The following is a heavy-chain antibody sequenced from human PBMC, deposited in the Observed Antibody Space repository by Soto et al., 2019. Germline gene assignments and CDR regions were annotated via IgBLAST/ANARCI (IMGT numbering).Heavy chain of an antibody. Sequence: GSLRLSCAASGFTFSSYGMHWVRQAPGKGLEWVAVIWYDGSNKYYADSVKGRFTISRDNSKNTLYLQMNSLRAEDTAVYYCARGVVGANYYYYYGMDVWGQGTTVTVSS. D-gene: IGHD3-10*01. CDR1: GFTFSSYG. J-gene: IGHJ6*02. V-gene: IGHV3-33*01. CDR2: IWYDGSNK. CDR3: ARGVVGANYYYYYGMDV.